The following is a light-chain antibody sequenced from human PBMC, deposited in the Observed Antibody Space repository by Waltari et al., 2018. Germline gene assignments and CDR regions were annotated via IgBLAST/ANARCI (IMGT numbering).Light chain of an antibody. CDR3: HSRDSSGNLWV. Sequence: SSELTQDPAVSVALGQTVRITCQGDSLRSYYASWYQQKPGQAPILVIYGKNNRPSGIPDRFSGSSSVNTASLTITGAQAEDEADYYCHSRDSSGNLWVFGGGTKLTVL. J-gene: IGLJ3*02. CDR1: SLRSYY. CDR2: GKN. V-gene: IGLV3-19*01.